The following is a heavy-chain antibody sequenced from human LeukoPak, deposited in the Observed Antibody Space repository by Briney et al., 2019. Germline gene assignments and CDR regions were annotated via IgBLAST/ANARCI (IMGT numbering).Heavy chain of an antibody. J-gene: IGHJ5*02. V-gene: IGHV4-59*01. CDR1: GGSISSYY. Sequence: SETLSLTCTVSGGSISSYYWSWTRQPPGKGLEWIGYIYYSGSTNYNPSLKSRVTISVDTSKNQFSLKLSSVTAADTAVYYCARDSSGYYHWFDPWGQGTLVTVSS. D-gene: IGHD3-22*01. CDR2: IYYSGST. CDR3: ARDSSGYYHWFDP.